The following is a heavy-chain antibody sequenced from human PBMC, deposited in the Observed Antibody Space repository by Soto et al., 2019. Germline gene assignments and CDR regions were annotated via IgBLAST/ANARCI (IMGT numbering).Heavy chain of an antibody. D-gene: IGHD3-16*01. V-gene: IGHV3-15*01. CDR1: GFNFSVAG. CDR2: VKSRTSGGTV. J-gene: IGHJ4*02. Sequence: PGGSLRLSCAASGFNFSVAGMTWVRQATGKGLEWLGRVKSRTSGGTVDYAAPVKGRFTISRDDSKNTVILQMSSLKMEDTAVYYCVADVAEVGKGEFDYWGQGALVTVSS. CDR3: VADVAEVGKGEFDY.